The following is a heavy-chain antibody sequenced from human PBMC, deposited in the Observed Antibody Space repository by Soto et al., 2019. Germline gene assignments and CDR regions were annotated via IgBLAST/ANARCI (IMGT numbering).Heavy chain of an antibody. CDR2: ISGSGGST. CDR3: AKDRIAAAGTRYYYGMDV. CDR1: GFTFSSYA. J-gene: IGHJ6*02. D-gene: IGHD6-13*01. Sequence: GGSLRLSCAASGFTFSSYAMSWVRQAPGKGLEWVPAISGSGGSTYYADSVKGRFTISRDNSKNTLYLQMNSLRAEDTAVYYCAKDRIAAAGTRYYYGMDVWGQGTTVTVS. V-gene: IGHV3-23*01.